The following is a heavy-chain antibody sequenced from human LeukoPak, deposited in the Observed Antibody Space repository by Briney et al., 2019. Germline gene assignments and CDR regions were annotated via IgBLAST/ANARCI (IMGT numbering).Heavy chain of an antibody. V-gene: IGHV3-21*01. CDR2: ISSSSSYI. J-gene: IGHJ3*02. CDR3: ARDWGIYYDSSDGEAFDI. CDR1: GFTFSSYS. D-gene: IGHD3-22*01. Sequence: PGGSLRLSCAASGFTFSSYSMNWVRQAPGKGLEWVSSISSSSSYIYYADSVKGRFTISRDNAKNSLYLQMNSLRAEDTAVYYCARDWGIYYDSSDGEAFDIWGQGTMVTVSS.